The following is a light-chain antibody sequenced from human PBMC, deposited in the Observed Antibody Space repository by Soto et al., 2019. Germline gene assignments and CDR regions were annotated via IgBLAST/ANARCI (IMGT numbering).Light chain of an antibody. CDR3: SSYTSTSTRV. V-gene: IGLV2-14*01. CDR1: SSDVGGYNY. J-gene: IGLJ1*01. CDR2: EVS. Sequence: QSVLTQPAFVSGSPGQSITISCTGTSSDVGGYNYVPWYQHPPGKAPKLMISEVSNRPSGVSNRFSGSKSGNTASLTISGLQAEDEADYYCSSYTSTSTRVFGTGTKLTVL.